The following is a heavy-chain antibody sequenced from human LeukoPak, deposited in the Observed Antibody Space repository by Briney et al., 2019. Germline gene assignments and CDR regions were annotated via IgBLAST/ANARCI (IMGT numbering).Heavy chain of an antibody. J-gene: IGHJ4*02. Sequence: GGSLRLSCAASGYTFTTYAMAWVRQAPGKGLEWVSSIGGNGATTYYADSVKGRFTISRDNSKNTLWLQMNSMGAEDTAVYHFGRGCIIISCRGYFDHGGQGTLVPVPP. V-gene: IGHV3-23*01. D-gene: IGHD3-16*01. CDR3: GRGCIIISCRGYFDH. CDR1: GYTFTTYA. CDR2: IGGNGATT.